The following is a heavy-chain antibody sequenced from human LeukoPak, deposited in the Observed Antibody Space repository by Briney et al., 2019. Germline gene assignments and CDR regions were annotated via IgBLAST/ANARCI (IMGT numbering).Heavy chain of an antibody. J-gene: IGHJ6*03. D-gene: IGHD2-2*01. Sequence: SETLSLTCTVSGGSISSYYWSWIRQPPGKGLEWIGYIYYSGSTNYNPSLKSRVTISVDTSKNQFSLKLSSVTAEDTAVYYCARGCSSTSCSRSEYYYYYYYMDVWGKGTTVTVSS. CDR1: GGSISSYY. CDR2: IYYSGST. V-gene: IGHV4-59*01. CDR3: ARGCSSTSCSRSEYYYYYYYMDV.